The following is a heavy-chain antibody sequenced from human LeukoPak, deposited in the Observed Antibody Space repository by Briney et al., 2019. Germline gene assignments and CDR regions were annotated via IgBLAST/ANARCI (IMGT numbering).Heavy chain of an antibody. J-gene: IGHJ4*02. CDR2: IYYSGST. CDR3: ASRTYYYGSGNRIFDY. CDR1: GGSFSGYY. V-gene: IGHV4-30-4*08. Sequence: TLSLTCAVYGGSFSGYYWSWIRQPPGKGLEWIGYIYYSGSTYYNPSLKSRVTISVDTSKNQFSLKLSSVTAADTAVYYCASRTYYYGSGNRIFDYWGQGTLVTVSS. D-gene: IGHD3-10*01.